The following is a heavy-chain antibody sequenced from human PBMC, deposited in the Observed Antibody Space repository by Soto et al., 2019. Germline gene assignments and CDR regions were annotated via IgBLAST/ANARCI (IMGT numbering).Heavy chain of an antibody. Sequence: SVKVSCKASGGTFSSYAISWVRQAPGQGLEWMGGIIPIFGTANYAQKFQGGVTITADESTSTAYMELSSLRSEDTAVYYCARYELSVRGVIKYGMDVWGQGTTVTVSS. CDR2: IIPIFGTA. CDR3: ARYELSVRGVIKYGMDV. V-gene: IGHV1-69*13. D-gene: IGHD3-10*01. J-gene: IGHJ6*02. CDR1: GGTFSSYA.